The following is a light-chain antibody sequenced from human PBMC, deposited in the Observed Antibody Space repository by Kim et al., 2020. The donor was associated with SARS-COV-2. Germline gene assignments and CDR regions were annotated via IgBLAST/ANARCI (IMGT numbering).Light chain of an antibody. J-gene: IGKJ4*01. CDR2: ATS. Sequence: DIQLTQSPSSVSASVGDSVTITCRASQGIDYWLGWYQQKPGKVPRLLISATSSLQSGVPSRFSGSGFGTEFSLTISSLQPEDLATYYCQQAKPLPLTFGGGTKLEI. CDR1: QGIDYW. V-gene: IGKV1-12*01. CDR3: QQAKPLPLT.